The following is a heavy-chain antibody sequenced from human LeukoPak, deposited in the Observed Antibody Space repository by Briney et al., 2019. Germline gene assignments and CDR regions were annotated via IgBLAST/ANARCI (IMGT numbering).Heavy chain of an antibody. V-gene: IGHV3-11*01. J-gene: IGHJ4*02. D-gene: IGHD3-16*01. CDR3: ARGDGVYDYVWGRSY. Sequence: GGSLRLSCAASGFMFSDYYMVWIRQAPGKGLEWIAYISSGGDTFFYADSVKGRFTISRDNSGDSLYLQMNSLRAEDTAVYYCARGDGVYDYVWGRSYWGRGTLVTVSS. CDR2: ISSGGDTF. CDR1: GFMFSDYY.